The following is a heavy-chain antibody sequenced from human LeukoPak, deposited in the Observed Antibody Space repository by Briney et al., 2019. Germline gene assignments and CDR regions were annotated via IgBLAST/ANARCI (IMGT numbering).Heavy chain of an antibody. CDR1: GGSFSGYY. CDR3: TSDRRISWIYY. Sequence: SETLSLTCAVYGGSFSGYYWSWIRQPPGKGLEWIGEINHSGSTNYNPSLKSRVTISVDTSKNQFSLKLSSVTAADTAVYYCTSDRRISWIYYWGQGTLVTVSS. CDR2: INHSGST. J-gene: IGHJ4*02. V-gene: IGHV4-34*01. D-gene: IGHD6-13*01.